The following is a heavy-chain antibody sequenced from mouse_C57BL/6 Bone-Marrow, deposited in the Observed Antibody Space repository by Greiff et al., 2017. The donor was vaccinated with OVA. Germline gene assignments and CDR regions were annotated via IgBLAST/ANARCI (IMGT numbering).Heavy chain of an antibody. Sequence: QVQLQQSGAELVRPGTSVKVSCKASGYAFTNYLIEWVKQRPGQGLEWIGVINPGSGGTNYNEKFKGKATLTADKSSSTAYMQLSSLTSEDSAVYFCARQLRPTGNDWGQGTTLTVSS. V-gene: IGHV1-54*01. D-gene: IGHD3-2*02. CDR2: INPGSGGT. CDR1: GYAFTNYL. J-gene: IGHJ2*01. CDR3: ARQLRPTGND.